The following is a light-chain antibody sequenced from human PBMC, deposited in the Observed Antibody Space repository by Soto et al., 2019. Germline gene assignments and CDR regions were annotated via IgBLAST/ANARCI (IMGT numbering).Light chain of an antibody. CDR3: SSYAGSNNWV. CDR2: EVT. J-gene: IGLJ3*02. CDR1: SSDVGGYNF. Sequence: QSALTQPPSASGSPGQSVTISCTGTSSDVGGYNFVSWYQHHPGKAPKLIIYEVTKRPSGGPGRFSGSKSGNTASLTVSGLQAEDEADYYCSSYAGSNNWVFGGGTQLTVL. V-gene: IGLV2-8*01.